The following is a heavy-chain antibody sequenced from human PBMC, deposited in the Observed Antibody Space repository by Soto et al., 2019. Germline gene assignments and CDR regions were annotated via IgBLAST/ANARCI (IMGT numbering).Heavy chain of an antibody. Sequence: GESLKISCKGSGYSFTIYCNGWVRPMPWKGLEWMGIIYPGDSDTRYSPSFQGQVTISADKSISTAYLQWSSLKASDTAMYYCARVALLRYFDWSPGGWFDPWGQGTLVTVSS. CDR2: IYPGDSDT. CDR3: ARVALLRYFDWSPGGWFDP. V-gene: IGHV5-51*01. CDR1: GYSFTIYC. D-gene: IGHD3-9*01. J-gene: IGHJ5*02.